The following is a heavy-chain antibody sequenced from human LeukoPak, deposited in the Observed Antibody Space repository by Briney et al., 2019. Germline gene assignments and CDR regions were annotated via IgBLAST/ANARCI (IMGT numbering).Heavy chain of an antibody. J-gene: IGHJ4*02. V-gene: IGHV3-43*02. CDR1: GFTFDDYA. D-gene: IGHD3-10*01. CDR3: AKDSGLWFGELLPTGD. Sequence: GGSLRLSCAASGFTFDDYAMHWVRQAPGKGLEWVSLISGDGGSTYYADSVKGRFTISRDNSKNSLYLQMNSLRTEDTALYYCAKDSGLWFGELLPTGDWGQGPLVTVSS. CDR2: ISGDGGST.